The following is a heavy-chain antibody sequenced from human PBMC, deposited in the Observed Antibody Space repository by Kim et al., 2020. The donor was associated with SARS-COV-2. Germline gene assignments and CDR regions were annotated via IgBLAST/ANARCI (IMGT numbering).Heavy chain of an antibody. CDR3: ATEVSSSGPDRDY. D-gene: IGHD6-6*01. Sequence: VADVKGTYTKTRDESKNSLYLQLNSLKTEDTAVYYCATEVSSSGPDRDYWGQGTLVTVSS. J-gene: IGHJ4*02. V-gene: IGHV3-72*01.